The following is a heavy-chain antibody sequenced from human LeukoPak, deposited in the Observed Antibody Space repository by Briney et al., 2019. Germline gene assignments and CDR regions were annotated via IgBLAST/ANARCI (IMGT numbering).Heavy chain of an antibody. J-gene: IGHJ4*02. Sequence: PGGSLRLSSAASGLAFSAYKMHWVRQAPRKGLVWVSRISTDGYTTDYADFVQGRFTASRDNTKNTWSLEMNSLRAEDTAVYYCVVGGSPGYWGQGTLVTVSS. V-gene: IGHV3-74*01. CDR3: VVGGSPGY. CDR1: GLAFSAYK. CDR2: ISTDGYTT. D-gene: IGHD2-15*01.